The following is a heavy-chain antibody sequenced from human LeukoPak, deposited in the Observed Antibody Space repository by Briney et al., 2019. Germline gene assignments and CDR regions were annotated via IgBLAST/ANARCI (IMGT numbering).Heavy chain of an antibody. CDR1: GFTFSTYW. J-gene: IGHJ4*02. D-gene: IGHD6-19*01. CDR2: INSDGSST. V-gene: IGHV3-74*01. CDR3: AGVPPSSGWYDY. Sequence: PGGSLRLSCAASGFTFSTYWMFWVRQAPGKGLVWVSRINSDGSSTSYADSVKGRFTISRDNAKNTLYLQMNSLRAEDTAVYYCAGVPPSSGWYDYWGQGTLVTVSS.